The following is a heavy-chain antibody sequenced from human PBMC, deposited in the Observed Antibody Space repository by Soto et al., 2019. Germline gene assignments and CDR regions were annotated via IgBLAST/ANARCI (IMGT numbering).Heavy chain of an antibody. V-gene: IGHV5-51*03. J-gene: IGHJ4*02. Sequence: GESLNISFKASGSMLTRNRIGWVRQMPGKGLEWMGIIQPRDYDTRYSPSFQVQVTISADKSTSTADLQWSSLKDSDTAMYFCARSRIGVAGPLDHWGQGLLVTVSS. D-gene: IGHD6-19*01. CDR2: IQPRDYDT. CDR3: ARSRIGVAGPLDH. CDR1: GSMLTRNR.